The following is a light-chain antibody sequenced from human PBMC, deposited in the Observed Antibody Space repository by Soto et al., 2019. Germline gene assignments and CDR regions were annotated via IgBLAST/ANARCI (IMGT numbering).Light chain of an antibody. CDR1: QSVSSY. CDR3: QQRSKWPPWT. V-gene: IGKV3-11*01. J-gene: IGKJ1*01. Sequence: EIVLTQSPATLSLSPGERATLSCRASQSVSSYLAWYQQKPGQAPRLLIYDASNRDTGIPARFSGSGSGTDFTLTISRLEPEEFAVYYCQQRSKWPPWTFGHGTKVEIK. CDR2: DAS.